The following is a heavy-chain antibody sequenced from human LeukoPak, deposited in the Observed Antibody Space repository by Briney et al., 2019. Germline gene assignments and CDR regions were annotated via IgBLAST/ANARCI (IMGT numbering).Heavy chain of an antibody. CDR2: ISWNSGSI. Sequence: GGSLRLSCAASGFTFDDYAMHWVRQAPGKGLEWVSGISWNSGSIGYADSVKGRFTISRDNAKNSLYLQMNSLRAEDTALYYCAKAVAGTGALDYWGQGTLVTVPS. CDR1: GFTFDDYA. J-gene: IGHJ4*02. CDR3: AKAVAGTGALDY. V-gene: IGHV3-9*01. D-gene: IGHD6-19*01.